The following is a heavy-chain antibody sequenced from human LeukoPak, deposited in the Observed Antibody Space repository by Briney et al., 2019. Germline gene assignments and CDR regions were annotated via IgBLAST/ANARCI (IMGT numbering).Heavy chain of an antibody. CDR3: ARDQGSLTRSWYTGY. V-gene: IGHV1-2*06. J-gene: IGHJ4*02. CDR1: GYTFTGYH. CDR2: INPYSGDT. D-gene: IGHD6-13*01. Sequence: ASVKVSCKASGYTFTGYHIHWVRQAPGQRLEWMERINPYSGDTNFAQKFRGRGTMTRDTSITTAYMDLSSLTPDDTAVYFCARDQGSLTRSWYTGYWGQGTRVTVSS.